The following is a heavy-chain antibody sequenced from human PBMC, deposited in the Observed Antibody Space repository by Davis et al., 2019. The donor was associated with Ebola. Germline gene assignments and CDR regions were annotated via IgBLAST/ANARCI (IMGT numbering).Heavy chain of an antibody. D-gene: IGHD5-18*01. CDR3: ARRAPYSYGYRWFDP. CDR2: INHSGST. J-gene: IGHJ5*02. CDR1: GGSFSGYY. Sequence: SETLSLTCVVYGGSFSGYYWSWIRQPPGKGLEWIGEINHSGSTNYNPSLKSRVTISVDTSKNQSSLKLSSVTAADTAVYYCARRAPYSYGYRWFDPWGQGTLVTVSS. V-gene: IGHV4-34*01.